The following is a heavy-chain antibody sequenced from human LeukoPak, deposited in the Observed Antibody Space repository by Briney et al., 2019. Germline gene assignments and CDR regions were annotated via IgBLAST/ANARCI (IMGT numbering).Heavy chain of an antibody. CDR1: GFIFSSYG. Sequence: GGSLRLSCAPSGFIFSSYGMQWVRQAQGRGREGGTFIGNDGSDKYYGDSVKGRFTISRDNSKNTVSLQMTSLRSEDTAVYYCPREGLAEGYWGQGVLVAVSS. J-gene: IGHJ4*02. V-gene: IGHV3-30*02. D-gene: IGHD1-14*01. CDR2: IGNDGSDK. CDR3: PREGLAEGY.